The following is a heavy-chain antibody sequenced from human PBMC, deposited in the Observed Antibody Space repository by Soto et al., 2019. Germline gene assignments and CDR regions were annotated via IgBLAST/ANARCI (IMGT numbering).Heavy chain of an antibody. D-gene: IGHD7-27*01. V-gene: IGHV4-59*11. CDR2: IYYSGSP. CDR1: GGSISSHH. CDR3: GNWGRWFDS. Sequence: SETLSLTCTVSGGSISSHHWSWIRQPPGKGLEWIGYIYYSGSPNYNPSLKSRVTISVDTSKNQFSLKLGSVTAADTAVHYCGNWGRWFDSWGQGTQVTVSS. J-gene: IGHJ5*01.